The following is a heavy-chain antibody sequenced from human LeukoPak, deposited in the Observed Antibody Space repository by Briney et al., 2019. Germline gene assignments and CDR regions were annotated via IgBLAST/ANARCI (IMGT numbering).Heavy chain of an antibody. J-gene: IGHJ3*02. CDR2: IYYSGST. V-gene: IGHV4-30-4*08. Sequence: PSQTLSLTCTVSGGSISSGDYYWSWIRQPPGKGLEWIGYIYYSGSTYYNPSLKSRVTISVDTSKNQFSLKLSSVTAADTAVYYCARVLGGTHAFDIWGQGTMVTVSS. D-gene: IGHD1-26*01. CDR3: ARVLGGTHAFDI. CDR1: GGSISSGDYY.